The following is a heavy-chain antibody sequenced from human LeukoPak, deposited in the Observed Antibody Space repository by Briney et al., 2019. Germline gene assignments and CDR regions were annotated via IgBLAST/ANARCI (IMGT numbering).Heavy chain of an antibody. Sequence: ASVKVPCKASGYSFSIYGITWARQAPGQGLEYLGWISASDGTTNYAQKVQDRVTMTTDTSTSTAYSELRSLRSEDTAVYYCARCGAAVTTHFSHWGQGTLVTVSS. CDR3: ARCGAAVTTHFSH. V-gene: IGHV1-18*01. J-gene: IGHJ4*02. D-gene: IGHD4-17*01. CDR2: ISASDGTT. CDR1: GYSFSIYG.